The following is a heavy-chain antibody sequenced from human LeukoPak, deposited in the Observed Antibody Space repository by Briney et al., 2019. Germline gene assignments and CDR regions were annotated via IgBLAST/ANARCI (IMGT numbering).Heavy chain of an antibody. CDR3: ARGLIVVVPAAIGY. CDR1: GYTFTSYY. V-gene: IGHV1-2*02. D-gene: IGHD2-2*01. J-gene: IGHJ4*02. CDR2: INPNSGGT. Sequence: GASVKVSCEASGYTFTSYYMHWVRQAPGQGLEWMGWINPNSGGTNYAQKFQGRVTMTRDTSISTAYMELSRLRSDDTAVYYCARGLIVVVPAAIGYWGQGTLVTVSS.